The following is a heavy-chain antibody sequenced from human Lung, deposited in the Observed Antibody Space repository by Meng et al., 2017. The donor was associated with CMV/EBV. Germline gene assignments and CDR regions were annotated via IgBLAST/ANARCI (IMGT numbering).Heavy chain of an antibody. V-gene: IGHV3-30-3*01. CDR2: ISYDGSNK. CDR1: GFTFSSYA. J-gene: IGHJ6*02. CDR3: ARHPGYCSSTSCITYYGMDV. D-gene: IGHD2-2*01. Sequence: SXAASGFTFSSYAMHWVRQAPGKGLEWVAVISYDGSNKYYADSVKGRFTISRDNSKNTLYLQMNSLRAEDTAVYYCARHPGYCSSTSCITYYGMDVWGQGXTVTVSS.